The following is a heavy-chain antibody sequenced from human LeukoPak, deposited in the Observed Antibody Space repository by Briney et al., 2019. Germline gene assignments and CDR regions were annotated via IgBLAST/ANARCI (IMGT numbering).Heavy chain of an antibody. CDR1: GFNFDDYG. V-gene: IGHV3-23*01. CDR3: AKAFGWPFYFDY. J-gene: IGHJ4*02. CDR2: ISSGGATT. Sequence: PGGSLRLSCAASGFNFDDYGMSWVRQAPGKGLEWVSGISSGGATTYYADSVKGRFTISRDNSKNTLHLDMSSLRAEDTAEYYCAKAFGWPFYFDYWGQGTLVTVSS. D-gene: IGHD3-10*01.